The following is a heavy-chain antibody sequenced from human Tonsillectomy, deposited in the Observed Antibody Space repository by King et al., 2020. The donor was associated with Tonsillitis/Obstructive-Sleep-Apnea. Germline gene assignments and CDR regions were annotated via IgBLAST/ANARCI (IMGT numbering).Heavy chain of an antibody. CDR3: ARDIVLEAGDDAFDI. V-gene: IGHV4-59*01. D-gene: IGHD2-21*01. Sequence: VQLQESGPGLVKPSETLSLTCTVSGGSISSYYWSWIRQPPGKGLEWIGYISYSGSTNYNPSLKSRVTMSVDTSKNQFSLKLSSVTAADTAVYYCARDIVLEAGDDAFDIWGQGTMVIVSS. CDR2: ISYSGST. CDR1: GGSISSYY. J-gene: IGHJ3*02.